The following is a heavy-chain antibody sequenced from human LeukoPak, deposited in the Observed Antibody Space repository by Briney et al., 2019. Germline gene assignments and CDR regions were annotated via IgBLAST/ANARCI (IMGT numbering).Heavy chain of an antibody. CDR2: IIPIFGTA. J-gene: IGHJ4*02. V-gene: IGHV1-69*05. Sequence: SVKVSCKASGGTFSSYAISWVRQAPGQGLEWMGRIIPIFGTANYAQKFQGRVTITTDESTSTAYMELSSLRSEDTAVYYCAREDYDSSGQHTYYFDYWGPGTLVTVSS. CDR1: GGTFSSYA. D-gene: IGHD3-22*01. CDR3: AREDYDSSGQHTYYFDY.